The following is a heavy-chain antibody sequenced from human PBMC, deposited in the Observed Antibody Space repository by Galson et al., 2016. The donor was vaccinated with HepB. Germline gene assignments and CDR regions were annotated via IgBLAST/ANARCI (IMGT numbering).Heavy chain of an antibody. CDR3: AKGSAHSYGYGMDV. V-gene: IGHV3-23*01. D-gene: IGHD5-18*01. CDR1: GFTFSHCA. J-gene: IGHJ6*02. Sequence: SLRLSCAASGFTFSHCAMSWVRQAPGKGLEWVSSISGSGGSTYYADSVKGRFTISRDNSKNTLYLQMNSLRAEDTAVYYCAKGSAHSYGYGMDVWGQGTTVTVSS. CDR2: ISGSGGST.